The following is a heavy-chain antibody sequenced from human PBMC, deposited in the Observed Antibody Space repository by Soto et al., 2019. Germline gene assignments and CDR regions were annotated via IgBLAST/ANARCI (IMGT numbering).Heavy chain of an antibody. CDR1: GGSISSGSYY. Sequence: SETLSLTCTVSGGSISSGSYYWGWIRQPPGKGLEWIGSIYYSGSTYYNPSLKSRVTISVDTSKNQSSLKLSSVTAADTAVYYCARSRREKGYCSGGSCNWFDPWGQGTLVTVSS. CDR3: ARSRREKGYCSGGSCNWFDP. V-gene: IGHV4-39*01. D-gene: IGHD2-15*01. J-gene: IGHJ5*02. CDR2: IYYSGST.